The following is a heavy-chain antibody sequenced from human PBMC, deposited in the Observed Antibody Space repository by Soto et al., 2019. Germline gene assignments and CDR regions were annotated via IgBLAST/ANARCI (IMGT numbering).Heavy chain of an antibody. CDR3: ARDGRFLEWLSPMDV. CDR1: GYTFTSYG. J-gene: IGHJ6*02. Sequence: ASVKVSCKASGYTFTSYGISWVRQAPGQGLEWMGWISAYNGNTNYAQKLQGRVTMTTDTSTSTAYMELRSLRSDDTAVYYCARDGRFLEWLSPMDVWGQGTTVTVSS. CDR2: ISAYNGNT. V-gene: IGHV1-18*01. D-gene: IGHD3-3*01.